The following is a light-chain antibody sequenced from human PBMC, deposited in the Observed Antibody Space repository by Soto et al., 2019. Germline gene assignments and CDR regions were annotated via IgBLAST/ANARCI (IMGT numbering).Light chain of an antibody. CDR3: QQYDSLPIT. CDR2: DAS. V-gene: IGKV1-33*01. J-gene: IGKJ5*01. CDR1: QDIDKY. Sequence: DIQMTQSQSFLSTSVGDSITITCQASQDIDKYLYWYQQKPGKAPKLLIYDASTLDTGVPSRFSGSRSGTRFTLTISSLQPEDIATYYCQQYDSLPITFGQGTRLEIK.